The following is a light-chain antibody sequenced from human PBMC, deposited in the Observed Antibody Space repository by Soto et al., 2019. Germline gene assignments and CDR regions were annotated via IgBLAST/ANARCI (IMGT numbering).Light chain of an antibody. J-gene: IGLJ2*01. V-gene: IGLV2-23*01. CDR2: EGN. CDR3: SSYVGSGTYVV. CDR1: SSDVGTYNL. Sequence: QSALTQPASVSGSPGQSITISCTGTSSDVGTYNLVSWYQQHPGNAPKLMIYEGNKRPSGVSNRFSGSKSGNTASLTISGVPAECEGDYYCSSYVGSGTYVVFGGGTKVTVL.